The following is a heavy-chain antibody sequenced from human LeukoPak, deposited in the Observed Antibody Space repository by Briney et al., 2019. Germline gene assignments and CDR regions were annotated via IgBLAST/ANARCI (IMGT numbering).Heavy chain of an antibody. D-gene: IGHD6-13*01. CDR3: ARKEGIAADFDY. Sequence: GGSLRLSCAASGFTFSSYSMNWVRQAPGKGLEWVSSISSSSSYIYYADSVKGRFTISRDNAKNSLYPQMNSLRAEDTAVYYCARKEGIAADFDYWGQGTLVTVSS. CDR1: GFTFSSYS. CDR2: ISSSSSYI. J-gene: IGHJ4*02. V-gene: IGHV3-21*01.